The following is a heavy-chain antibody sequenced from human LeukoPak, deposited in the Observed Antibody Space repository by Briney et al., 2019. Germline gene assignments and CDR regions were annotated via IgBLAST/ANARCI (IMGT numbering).Heavy chain of an antibody. D-gene: IGHD2-15*01. Sequence: SETLSLTCTVSGYSISSGYYWGWIRQPPGKGLEWIGSIYHSGSTYYNPSLKSRVTISVDTSKNQFSLKLSSVTAADTAVYYCARAGWYGDFFDYWGQGTLVTVSS. J-gene: IGHJ4*02. CDR1: GYSISSGYY. CDR3: ARAGWYGDFFDY. CDR2: IYHSGST. V-gene: IGHV4-38-2*02.